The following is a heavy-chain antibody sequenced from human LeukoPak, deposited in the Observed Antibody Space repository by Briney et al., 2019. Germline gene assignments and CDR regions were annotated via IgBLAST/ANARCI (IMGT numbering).Heavy chain of an antibody. D-gene: IGHD3-3*01. J-gene: IGHJ5*01. CDR3: ARASGIDFIYDS. V-gene: IGHV4-34*01. Sequence: SETLSLTCAVYGGSFNGYYWTWIRQPPGKGLEWIGEINHSGNTNNNPSLQSRVTLSVDTSKKQFSLKLSSVTAADTAVYYCARASGIDFIYDSWGHGTLVTVSS. CDR1: GGSFNGYY. CDR2: INHSGNT.